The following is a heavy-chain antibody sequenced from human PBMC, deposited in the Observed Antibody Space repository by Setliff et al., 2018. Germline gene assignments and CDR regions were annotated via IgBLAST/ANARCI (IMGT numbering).Heavy chain of an antibody. J-gene: IGHJ4*02. D-gene: IGHD3-3*01. Sequence: SGLAGEPTQTLTLTCTFSGFSLSTSGVGVGWIRQPPGKALEWLALIYWDDDKRYSPSLKSRLTITKDTSKNQVVLTMTNMDPVDTATYYCARCITIFGVVIPSAFDYWGQGTLVTVSS. CDR1: GFSLSTSGVG. CDR3: ARCITIFGVVIPSAFDY. CDR2: IYWDDDK. V-gene: IGHV2-5*02.